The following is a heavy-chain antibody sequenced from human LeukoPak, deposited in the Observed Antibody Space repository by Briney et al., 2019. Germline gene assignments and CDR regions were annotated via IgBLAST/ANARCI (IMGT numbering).Heavy chain of an antibody. V-gene: IGHV3-53*01. Sequence: PGGALRPSFAASGLPVSSSYMSWGRQGPGKGLEWVSIIYNDGSTYYADSMKRRFTISRDNSKNTLYLQVNSLRAEDTAMYYCARNILFAFDIWGQGTMVTVSS. CDR1: GLPVSSSY. J-gene: IGHJ3*02. CDR2: IYNDGST. CDR3: ARNILFAFDI.